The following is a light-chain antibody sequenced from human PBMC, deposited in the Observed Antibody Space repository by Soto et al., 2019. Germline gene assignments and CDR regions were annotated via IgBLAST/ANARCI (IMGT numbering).Light chain of an antibody. CDR1: NSDVGGYNY. J-gene: IGLJ1*01. Sequence: QSVLTPPRSVSGSPGQSVTISCTGTNSDVGGYNYVSWYQQDQGKAPRLMSFVVSERPSGFPDRFSASKSGHTASLTVSGLKAEDEADYSFSSYAGSRNVFGTGTKVTVL. CDR2: VVS. V-gene: IGLV2-11*01. CDR3: SSYAGSRNV.